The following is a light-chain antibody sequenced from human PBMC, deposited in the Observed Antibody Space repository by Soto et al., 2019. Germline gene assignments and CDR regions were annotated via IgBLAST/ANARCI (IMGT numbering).Light chain of an antibody. CDR1: QSVSAN. CDR3: QQYNKWPPLT. CDR2: AAS. V-gene: IGKV3-15*01. Sequence: EVVMTQSPDTLSVSPGERATLSCRASQSVSANLAWYQQKRGQAPRPLIYAASLRASGVPARFSGSGSGTEFTLTISSLQSEDFAIYYCQQYNKWPPLTFGGGTKVEIK. J-gene: IGKJ4*01.